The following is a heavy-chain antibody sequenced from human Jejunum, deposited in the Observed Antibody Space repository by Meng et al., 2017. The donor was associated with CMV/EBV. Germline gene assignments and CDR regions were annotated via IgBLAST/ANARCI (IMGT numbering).Heavy chain of an antibody. CDR2: IYYSGST. CDR3: ARSPARGYSWVGWFDP. J-gene: IGHJ5*02. Sequence: STRSGDYYWSWIRQPPGKGVEWIGYIYYSGSTYYNPSLKSRVTISVDTSKNQFSLKLSSVTAADTAVYYCARSPARGYSWVGWFDPWGQGTLVTVSS. D-gene: IGHD3-22*01. V-gene: IGHV4-30-4*08. CDR1: STRSGDYY.